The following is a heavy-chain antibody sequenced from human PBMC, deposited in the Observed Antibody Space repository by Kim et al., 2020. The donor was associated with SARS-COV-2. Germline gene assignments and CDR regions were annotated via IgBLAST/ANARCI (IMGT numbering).Heavy chain of an antibody. CDR1: KFTFSSYW. CDR3: ARGSHYYDSSGWYLAAFDI. Sequence: GGSLRLSCAASKFTFSSYWMHWVRQAPGKGLVWVSRINSDGTITIYAESVKGRFTISRDNAKNTLYLQMNSLRAEDTAVYYCARGSHYYDSSGWYLAAFDIWGQGTMVTVSS. V-gene: IGHV3-74*01. D-gene: IGHD3-22*01. J-gene: IGHJ3*02. CDR2: INSDGTIT.